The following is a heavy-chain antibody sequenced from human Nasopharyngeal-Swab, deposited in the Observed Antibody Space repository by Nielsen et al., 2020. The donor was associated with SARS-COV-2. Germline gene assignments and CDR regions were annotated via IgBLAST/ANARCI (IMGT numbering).Heavy chain of an antibody. V-gene: IGHV3-30*03. J-gene: IGHJ6*02. Sequence: GGSLRLSCTASGFSFNNYGMHWVRQAPGTGLEWVAIISYEGSIKHYADYVEGRFTISRDASKNTLYLQMNSLRPEDTAVYYCARRKQILWLGSQRHGMDVWGQGTTVTVSS. CDR2: ISYEGSIK. CDR3: ARRKQILWLGSQRHGMDV. CDR1: GFSFNNYG. D-gene: IGHD3-10*01.